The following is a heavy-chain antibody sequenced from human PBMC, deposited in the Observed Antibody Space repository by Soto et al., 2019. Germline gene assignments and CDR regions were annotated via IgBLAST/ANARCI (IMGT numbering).Heavy chain of an antibody. V-gene: IGHV4-61*01. D-gene: IGHD4-17*01. CDR2: IYYSGST. CDR3: ARLVYGDYEYYYYGMDV. Sequence: SETLSLTYTVSGGSVSSGNYYWGWIRQPPGKGLEWIGYIYYSGSTNYNPSLKSRVTISVDTSKNQFSLKLSSVTAADTAVYYCARLVYGDYEYYYYGMDVWGQGTTVTVSS. J-gene: IGHJ6*02. CDR1: GGSVSSGNYY.